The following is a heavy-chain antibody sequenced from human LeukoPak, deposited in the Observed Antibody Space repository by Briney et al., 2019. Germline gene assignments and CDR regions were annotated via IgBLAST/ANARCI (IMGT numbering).Heavy chain of an antibody. CDR3: ARDSRTPYSGYDRWVVVTAAPLDAFDI. CDR1: GFTFDDYA. V-gene: IGHV3-9*01. Sequence: GGSLRLSCAASGFTFDDYAMHWVRQVPGKGLEWVSGISWNSGSIGYADSVKGRFTISRDNAKNSLYLQMNSLRAEDTAVYYCARDSRTPYSGYDRWVVVTAAPLDAFDIWGQGTMVTVSS. D-gene: IGHD5-12*01. J-gene: IGHJ3*02. CDR2: ISWNSGSI.